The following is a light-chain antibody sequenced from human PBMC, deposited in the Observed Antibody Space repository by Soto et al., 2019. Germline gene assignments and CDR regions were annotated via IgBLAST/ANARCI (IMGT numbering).Light chain of an antibody. CDR3: QQYNTYAT. CDR1: QNIRNL. J-gene: IGKJ5*01. Sequence: DVQLTQSPSTLSAAVGDSGTITCRSSQNIRNLLAWYQQKPGKAPKPLIYDASTLKTGVPSRFSGSGSGSEFNFTITGLQPDDFATYFCQQYNTYATFGQGTLLEIK. CDR2: DAS. V-gene: IGKV1-5*01.